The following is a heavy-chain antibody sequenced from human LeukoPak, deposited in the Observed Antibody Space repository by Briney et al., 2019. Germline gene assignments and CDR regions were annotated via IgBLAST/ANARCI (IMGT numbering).Heavy chain of an antibody. V-gene: IGHV4-59*08. Sequence: SETLSLTCTVSGGSSSSYYWSWIRQPPGKGLEWIGYIYYSGSTNYNPSLKSRVTISVDTSKNQFSLKLSSVTAADTAVYYCARLGWLYGSGSMNWFDSWGQGTLVTVSS. CDR3: ARLGWLYGSGSMNWFDS. D-gene: IGHD3-10*01. CDR2: IYYSGST. J-gene: IGHJ5*01. CDR1: GGSSSSYY.